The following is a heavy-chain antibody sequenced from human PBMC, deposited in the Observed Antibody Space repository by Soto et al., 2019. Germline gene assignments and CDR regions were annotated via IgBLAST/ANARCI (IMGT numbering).Heavy chain of an antibody. V-gene: IGHV1-18*01. D-gene: IGHD3-22*01. CDR3: ARDLKYYYDSSGYLGRFSNRFDY. J-gene: IGHJ4*02. CDR1: GYTFTSYG. CDR2: ISAYNGNT. Sequence: GASVKVSCKASGYTFTSYGISWVRQAPGQGLEWMGWISAYNGNTNYAQKLQGRVTMTTDTSTSTAYMELRSLRSDDAAVYYCARDLKYYYDSSGYLGRFSNRFDYWGQGTLVTVSS.